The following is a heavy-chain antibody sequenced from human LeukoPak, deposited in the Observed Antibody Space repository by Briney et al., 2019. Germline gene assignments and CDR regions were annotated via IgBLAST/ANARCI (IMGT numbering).Heavy chain of an antibody. V-gene: IGHV4-39*01. CDR3: ARRRANYALDY. CDR1: GASVSSSDYY. J-gene: IGHJ4*02. CDR2: LYFSGNP. Sequence: PSETLSLTCTVSGASVSSSDYYWGWIRQPPGMRLEWIGNLYFSGNPYYNPSLNSRVTISVDTSKNQFSLKMRSVTAADTAVYYCARRRANYALDYWGQGTLVTVSS. D-gene: IGHD1-7*01.